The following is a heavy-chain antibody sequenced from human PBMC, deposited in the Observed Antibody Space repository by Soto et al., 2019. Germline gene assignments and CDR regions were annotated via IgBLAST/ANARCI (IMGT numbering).Heavy chain of an antibody. Sequence: PGGSLRLSCTASDFTFRDYGMTWARQTPGKGLQWVSSISGSGGSTYYAESVKGRFIISRDNSKNTLYLQMSSLRAEDTAVYFCANTGLVVLGYCSCVSCYPPDFWGQGTLVTVSS. V-gene: IGHV3-23*01. D-gene: IGHD2-15*01. CDR2: ISGSGGST. CDR1: DFTFRDYG. J-gene: IGHJ4*01. CDR3: ANTGLVVLGYCSCVSCYPPDF.